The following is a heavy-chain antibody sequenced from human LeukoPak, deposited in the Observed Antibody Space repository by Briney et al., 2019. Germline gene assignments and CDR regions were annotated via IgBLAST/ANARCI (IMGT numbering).Heavy chain of an antibody. CDR2: INPDGSTT. D-gene: IGHD3-10*01. CDR1: GFTFDDYA. J-gene: IGHJ4*02. CDR3: AKDLHYGSADY. Sequence: GGSLRLSCAASGFTFDDYAMHWVRQDPGKGLVWVSFINPDGSTTNYADSVKGRFTISRDNAKNALYLQMNSLRAEDTAVYYCAKDLHYGSADYWGQGTLVTVSS. V-gene: IGHV3-74*01.